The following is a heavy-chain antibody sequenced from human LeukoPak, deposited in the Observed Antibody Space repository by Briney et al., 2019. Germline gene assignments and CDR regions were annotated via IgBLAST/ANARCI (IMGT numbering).Heavy chain of an antibody. CDR1: GFTFTNYA. J-gene: IGHJ4*02. V-gene: IGHV3-30-3*01. CDR2: ISYYGCNK. CDR3: AREVPYYDSSGYYDY. Sequence: GGSLRLSCAASGFTFTNYAMHWVRQAPGKGLECVAVISYYGCNKYYADSVKGRFTISRDNSKNTLYLQMNSLRAEDTAVYSCAREVPYYDSSGYYDYWGQGTLVTVSS. D-gene: IGHD3-22*01.